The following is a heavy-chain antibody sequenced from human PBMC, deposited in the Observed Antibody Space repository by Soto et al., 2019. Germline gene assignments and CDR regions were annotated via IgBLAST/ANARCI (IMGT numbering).Heavy chain of an antibody. V-gene: IGHV3-30-3*01. D-gene: IGHD5-18*01. CDR2: ISYDGSNK. CDR1: GFTFSSYA. CDR3: ARESIKEGTAMVIGAFDI. J-gene: IGHJ3*02. Sequence: QVQLVESGGGVVQPGRSLRLSCAASGFTFSSYAMHWVRQAPGKGLEWVAVISYDGSNKYYADSVKGRFTISRDNSKNTLYLQMNSLRAEDTAVYYCARESIKEGTAMVIGAFDIWGQGTMVTVSS.